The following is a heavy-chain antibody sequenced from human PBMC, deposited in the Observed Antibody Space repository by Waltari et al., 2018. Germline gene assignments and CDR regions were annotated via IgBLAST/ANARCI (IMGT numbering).Heavy chain of an antibody. CDR2: ISSSSSTT. D-gene: IGHD4-17*01. J-gene: IGHJ4*02. Sequence: EVLLVESGGGLVQPGGSLILSCAASGFTFSDYSMNWVRQGPEKGLEWVAYISSSSSTTFYADSVEGRFSISRDNAKNSLYLQMNSLRDEDTAVYYCVRDRHGDYLRYFDSWGQGNLVTVSS. V-gene: IGHV3-48*02. CDR1: GFTFSDYS. CDR3: VRDRHGDYLRYFDS.